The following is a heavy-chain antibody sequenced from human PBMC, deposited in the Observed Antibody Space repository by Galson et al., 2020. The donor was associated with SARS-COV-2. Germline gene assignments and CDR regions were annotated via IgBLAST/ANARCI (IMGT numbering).Heavy chain of an antibody. CDR3: ARESYYYDSSGYGP. Sequence: SQTLSLTCTVSGGSISSGDYYWSWIRQPPGKGLEWIGYIYYSGSTYYNPSLKSRVTISVDTSKNQFSLKLSSVTAADTAVYYCARESYYYDSSGYGPWGQGTMVTVSS. J-gene: IGHJ3*01. CDR1: GGSISSGDYY. D-gene: IGHD3-22*01. CDR2: IYYSGST. V-gene: IGHV4-30-4*01.